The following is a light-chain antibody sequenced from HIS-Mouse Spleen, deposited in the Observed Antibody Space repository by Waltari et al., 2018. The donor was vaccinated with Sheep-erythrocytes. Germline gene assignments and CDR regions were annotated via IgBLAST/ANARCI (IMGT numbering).Light chain of an antibody. J-gene: IGKJ4*01. CDR2: AAS. CDR1: QGISSY. V-gene: IGKV1-9*01. Sequence: DIQLTQSPSFLSASVGDRVTITCRASQGISSYLAWYQQKPWKAPELLIYAASTLQSGVPSRFSGSGSGTDFTLTISCLQSEDFATYYCQQYYSFPLTFGGGTKVEIK. CDR3: QQYYSFPLT.